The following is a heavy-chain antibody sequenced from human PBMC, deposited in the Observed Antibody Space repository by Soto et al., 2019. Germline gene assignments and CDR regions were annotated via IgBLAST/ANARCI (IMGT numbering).Heavy chain of an antibody. Sequence: ASVKVSSKASGYALTSYGSSWLRQAPGQGLEWMGWISAYNGNTNYAQKLQGRVTMTTDTSTSTAYMELRSLRSDDTAVYYCARVTTNWFGPWGQGTLVTVSS. V-gene: IGHV1-18*01. CDR2: ISAYNGNT. CDR3: ARVTTNWFGP. J-gene: IGHJ5*02. CDR1: GYALTSYG.